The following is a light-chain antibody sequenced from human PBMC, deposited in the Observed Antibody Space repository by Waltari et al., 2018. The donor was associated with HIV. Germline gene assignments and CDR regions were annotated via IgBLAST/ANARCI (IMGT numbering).Light chain of an antibody. CDR1: SFNIGRNY. CDR3: ATWDDSLSAVV. J-gene: IGLJ2*01. V-gene: IGLV1-47*01. CDR2: RNN. Sequence: QSVVIQPPSASGTPGQRVTISCTGNSFNIGRNYVYWYQQFPGTASKFLIYRNNQRPSGVPDRFSASKSGTSASLAISGLRSEDEANYYCATWDDSLSAVVFGEGTKLTVL.